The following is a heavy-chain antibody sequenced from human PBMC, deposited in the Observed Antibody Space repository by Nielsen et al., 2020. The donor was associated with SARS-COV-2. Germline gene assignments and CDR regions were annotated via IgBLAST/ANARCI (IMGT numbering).Heavy chain of an antibody. CDR3: ARDRQYNWNDYNGMDV. V-gene: IGHV1-18*01. J-gene: IGHJ6*02. Sequence: WVRQAPGQGLEWMGWISGDSGNTMYAEKFQGRVTLTTETSTSTAYMEVTSLRADDTAVYYCARDRQYNWNDYNGMDVWGQGSTVTVSS. D-gene: IGHD1-1*01. CDR2: ISGDSGNT.